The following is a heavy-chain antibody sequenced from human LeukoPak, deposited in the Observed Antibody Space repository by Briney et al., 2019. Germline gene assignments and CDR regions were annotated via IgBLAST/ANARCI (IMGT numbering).Heavy chain of an antibody. J-gene: IGHJ3*02. D-gene: IGHD2-15*01. CDR1: GFTFSSYA. V-gene: IGHV3-23*01. CDR2: ISGSGGST. Sequence: GGSLRLSCAASGFTFSSYAMSWVRQAPGKGLEWVSAISGSGGSTYYADSVKGRFTISRDNSKNTLYPQMNSLRAEDTAVYYCAKDLYSANDAFDIWGQGTMVTVSS. CDR3: AKDLYSANDAFDI.